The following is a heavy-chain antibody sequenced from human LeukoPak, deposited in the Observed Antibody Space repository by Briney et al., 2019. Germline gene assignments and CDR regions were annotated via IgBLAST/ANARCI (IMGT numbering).Heavy chain of an antibody. J-gene: IGHJ4*02. CDR3: AKVRPGPQRSGPDY. D-gene: IGHD2-8*02. CDR2: ISGSGGST. Sequence: GGSLRLSCAASGLTFSSYAMSWVRQAPGKGLEWVSAISGSGGSTYYADSVKGRFTLSRDNSKTTLYLQINSLRAEDTAVYYCAKVRPGPQRSGPDYWGQGTLVTVSS. V-gene: IGHV3-23*01. CDR1: GLTFSSYA.